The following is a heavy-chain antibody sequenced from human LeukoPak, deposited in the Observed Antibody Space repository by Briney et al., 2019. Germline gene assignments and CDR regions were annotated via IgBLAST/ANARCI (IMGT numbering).Heavy chain of an antibody. CDR1: GDSISSSTYY. Sequence: SETLSITCTVSGDSISSSTYYWGWIRQPPGKWLEWIGSIYCTGTTYHNPSFKSRVTISVDTSKNQFSLKLSSVTAADTAVYYCARGMRTFDYWGQGTLVTVSS. V-gene: IGHV4-39*01. CDR2: IYCTGTT. J-gene: IGHJ4*02. CDR3: ARGMRTFDY.